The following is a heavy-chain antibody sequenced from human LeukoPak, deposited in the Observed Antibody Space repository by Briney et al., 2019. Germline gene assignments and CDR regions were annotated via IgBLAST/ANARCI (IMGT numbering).Heavy chain of an antibody. CDR2: IYNSGST. CDR3: ATEYCASSSCRFDS. V-gene: IGHV4-59*01. J-gene: IGHJ4*02. D-gene: IGHD2-2*01. CDR1: GGSISNYY. Sequence: SETLSLTCSVSGGSISNYYWSWIRQSPGKGPEWIGYIYNSGSTNYYPSLKSRVTISLDTSKKQFSLKLTSVTAADTAIYYCATEYCASSSCRFDSWGQGTLVTASS.